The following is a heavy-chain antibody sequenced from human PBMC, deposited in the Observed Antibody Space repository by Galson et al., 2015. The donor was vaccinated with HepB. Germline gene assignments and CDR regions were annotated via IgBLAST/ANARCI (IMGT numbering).Heavy chain of an antibody. CDR3: ARRATTVTTLYYFDY. J-gene: IGHJ4*02. D-gene: IGHD4-17*01. CDR1: GYTFTSYA. V-gene: IGHV1-3*01. Sequence: SVKVSCKASGYTFTSYAMHWVRQAPGQRLEWMGWINAGNGNTKYSQKFQGRVTITRDTSASTAYMELSSLRSEDAAVYYCARRATTVTTLYYFDYWGQGTLVTVSS. CDR2: INAGNGNT.